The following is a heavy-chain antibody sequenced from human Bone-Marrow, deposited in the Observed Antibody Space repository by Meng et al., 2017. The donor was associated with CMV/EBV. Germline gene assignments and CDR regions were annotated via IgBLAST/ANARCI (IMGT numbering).Heavy chain of an antibody. V-gene: IGHV4-34*01. CDR2: INHSGST. CDR1: GGSFSGYY. D-gene: IGHD3-3*01. CDR3: ARGRRRFLEWLANYGMDV. J-gene: IGHJ6*01. Sequence: SETLSLTCAVYGGSFSGYYWSWIRQPPGKGLEWIGEINHSGSTNYNPSLKSRVTISVDTSKNQFSLKLSSVTAADTAVYYCARGRRRFLEWLANYGMDVWGQGTTDTVSS.